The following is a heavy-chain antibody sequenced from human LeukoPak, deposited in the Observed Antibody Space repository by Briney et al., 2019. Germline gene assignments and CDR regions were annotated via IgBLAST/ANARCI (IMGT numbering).Heavy chain of an antibody. V-gene: IGHV1-2*02. D-gene: IGHD1-26*01. Sequence: ASVKVSCKASGYSFTGYYMHWVRQAPGQGLEWIGWINPNTGGTNTAQKFQGRVSMTRETSISTAYMELSRLRSDDTAVYFCARKWAEAFDIWGQGTMVTVSS. J-gene: IGHJ3*02. CDR3: ARKWAEAFDI. CDR2: INPNTGGT. CDR1: GYSFTGYY.